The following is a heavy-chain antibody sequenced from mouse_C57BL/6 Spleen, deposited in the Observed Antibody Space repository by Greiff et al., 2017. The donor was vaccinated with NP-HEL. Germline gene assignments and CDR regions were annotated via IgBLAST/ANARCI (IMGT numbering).Heavy chain of an antibody. CDR3: ARSGYGSSYGGLFDY. Sequence: QVHVKQPGAELVMPGASVKLSCKASGYTFTSYWMHWVKQRPGQGLEWIGEIDPSDSYTNYNQKFKGKSTLTVDKSSSTAYMQLSSLTSEDSAVYYCARSGYGSSYGGLFDYWGQGTTLTVSS. CDR1: GYTFTSYW. D-gene: IGHD1-1*01. CDR2: IDPSDSYT. V-gene: IGHV1-69*01. J-gene: IGHJ2*01.